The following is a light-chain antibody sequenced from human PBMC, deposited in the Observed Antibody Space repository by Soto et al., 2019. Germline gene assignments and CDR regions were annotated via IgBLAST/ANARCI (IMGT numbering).Light chain of an antibody. CDR2: GNC. CDR1: SANIGAGYD. V-gene: IGLV1-40*01. J-gene: IGLJ1*01. Sequence: QSVLTQRPSVSGAPGQRVTISCTGSSANIGAGYDVHWYQQLPGTAPKLLIYGNCNRPSGVPDRFSGSKSGTSASLAITGLQAEDEADYYCQSYDSSLSGYVFGTGTKLTVL. CDR3: QSYDSSLSGYV.